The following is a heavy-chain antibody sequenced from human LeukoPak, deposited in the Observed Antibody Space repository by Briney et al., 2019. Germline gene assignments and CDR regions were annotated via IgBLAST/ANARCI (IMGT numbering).Heavy chain of an antibody. CDR1: GLTFNSHS. V-gene: IGHV3-23*01. J-gene: IGHJ4*02. CDR3: AKLSLSGRSQSADY. CDR2: VSTNGDVT. Sequence: GGSLRLTCVASGLTFNSHSMSWVRQAPGMGLEWVSVVSTNGDVTFYADSVKGRFTISRDNSKNTLFLQMNSLRAEDTAVYYCAKLSLSGRSQSADYWGQGTLVTVSS. D-gene: IGHD3-10*01.